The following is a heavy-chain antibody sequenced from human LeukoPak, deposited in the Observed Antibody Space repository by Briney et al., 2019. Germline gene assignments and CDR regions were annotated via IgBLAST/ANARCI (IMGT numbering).Heavy chain of an antibody. CDR3: ARDLGSYRHFFDY. CDR1: GFTFSRYW. CDR2: IKQDGSEI. V-gene: IGHV3-7*01. D-gene: IGHD3-10*01. Sequence: GGSLRLSCVVSGFTFSRYWMSWVRQAPGKGLEWVASIKQDGSEIYYVDSVKGRFTISRDNAKNSLYLQMNSLRADDTAVYKCARDLGSYRHFFDYWGQGTLVTVSS. J-gene: IGHJ4*02.